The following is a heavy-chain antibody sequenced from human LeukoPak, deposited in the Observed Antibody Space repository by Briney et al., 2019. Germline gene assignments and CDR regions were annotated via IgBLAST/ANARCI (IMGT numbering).Heavy chain of an antibody. CDR1: GFTLTSSA. J-gene: IGHJ4*02. CDR3: AAVTSRGGYDSSLY. Sequence: GASVKVSCKASGFTLTSSAMQWVRQARGQRLEWIGWIVVGSGNTNYAQKFQERVSITRDMSTSTAYMELSSLRSEDTAVYYCAAVTSRGGYDSSLYWGQGTLVTVSS. CDR2: IVVGSGNT. V-gene: IGHV1-58*02. D-gene: IGHD3-22*01.